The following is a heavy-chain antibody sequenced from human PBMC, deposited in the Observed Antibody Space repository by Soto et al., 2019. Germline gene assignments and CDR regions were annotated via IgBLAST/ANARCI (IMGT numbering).Heavy chain of an antibody. CDR2: INPSGGST. D-gene: IGHD3-10*01. V-gene: IGHV1-46*03. CDR3: AREVPEGVRGVTFDP. CDR1: GYTFTSYY. J-gene: IGHJ5*02. Sequence: VKVSCKASGYTFTSYYMHWVRQAPGQGLEWMGIINPSGGSTSYAQKFQGRVTMTRDTSTSTVYMELSSLRSEDTAVYYCAREVPEGVRGVTFDPWGQGTLVTVSS.